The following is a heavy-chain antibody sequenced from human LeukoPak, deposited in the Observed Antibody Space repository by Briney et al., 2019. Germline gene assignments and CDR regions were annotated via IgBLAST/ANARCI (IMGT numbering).Heavy chain of an antibody. CDR2: IWYDGSNK. Sequence: PGRSLRLSCAASGFTFSSYGMHWVRQAPGKGLEWMAVIWYDGSNKVYADSVKGRFTISRDNSKNTLYLQMNSLGAEDMAVYYCARDRGTTSVDYWGQGTLVTVSS. J-gene: IGHJ4*02. CDR1: GFTFSSYG. CDR3: ARDRGTTSVDY. V-gene: IGHV3-33*01. D-gene: IGHD2-2*01.